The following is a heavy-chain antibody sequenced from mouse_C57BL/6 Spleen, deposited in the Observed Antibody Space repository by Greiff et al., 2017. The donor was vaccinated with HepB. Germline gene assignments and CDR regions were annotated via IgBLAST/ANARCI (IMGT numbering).Heavy chain of an antibody. CDR2: IRSKSSNYAT. CDR3: VREEERLLLFAY. CDR1: GFTFNTYA. Sequence: EVQGVESGGGLVQPKGSLKLSCAASGFTFNTYAMHWVRQAPGKGLEWVARIRSKSSNYATYYADSVKDRFTISRDDSQSMLYLQMNNLKTEDTAMYYCVREEERLLLFAYWGQGTLVTVSA. V-gene: IGHV10-3*01. J-gene: IGHJ3*01. D-gene: IGHD1-1*01.